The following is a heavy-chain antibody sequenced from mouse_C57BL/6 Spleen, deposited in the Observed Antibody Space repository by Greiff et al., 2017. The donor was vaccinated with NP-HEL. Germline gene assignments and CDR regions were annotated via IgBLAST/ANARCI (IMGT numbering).Heavy chain of an antibody. Sequence: VQLQQPGAELVKPGASVKVSCKASGYTFTSYWMHWVKQRPGQGLEWIGRIHPSDSDTNYNQKFKGKATLTVDKSSSTAYMQLSSLTSEDSAVYYCATPYYGSSYGYFDVWGTGTTVTVSS. CDR3: ATPYYGSSYGYFDV. V-gene: IGHV1-74*01. J-gene: IGHJ1*03. D-gene: IGHD1-1*01. CDR1: GYTFTSYW. CDR2: IHPSDSDT.